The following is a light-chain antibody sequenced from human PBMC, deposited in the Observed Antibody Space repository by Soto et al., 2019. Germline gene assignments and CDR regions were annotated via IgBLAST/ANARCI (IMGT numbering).Light chain of an antibody. Sequence: QAVVTQEPSFSVSPGRTVTLTCGLSSGSVSTRNYPSWYQQIPGQAPRTLIYNTNTRSSGVPDRFSGSILGNKAALTITGAQAEDESDYYCVLYVGSGTHWVFGGGTKLTVL. J-gene: IGLJ3*02. CDR3: VLYVGSGTHWV. V-gene: IGLV8-61*01. CDR2: NTN. CDR1: SGSVSTRNY.